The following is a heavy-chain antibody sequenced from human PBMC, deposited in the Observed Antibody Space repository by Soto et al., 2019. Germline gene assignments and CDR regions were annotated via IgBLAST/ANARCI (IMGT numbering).Heavy chain of an antibody. J-gene: IGHJ4*02. Sequence: GGSLRLSCAASGFTFSDYYMSWIRQAPGKGLEWVSYISSSSSYTNYADSVKGRFTISRDNAKNSLYLQMNSLRAEDTAVYYCARETFGSLSSSPAPDYWGQGTLVTVSS. CDR2: ISSSSSYT. CDR3: ARETFGSLSSSPAPDY. V-gene: IGHV3-11*05. CDR1: GFTFSDYY. D-gene: IGHD6-13*01.